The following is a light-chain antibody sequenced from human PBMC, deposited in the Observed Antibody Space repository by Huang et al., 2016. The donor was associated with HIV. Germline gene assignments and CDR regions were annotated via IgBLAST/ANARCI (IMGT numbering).Light chain of an antibody. CDR2: GAF. CDR1: QGVSSDY. V-gene: IGKV3-20*01. Sequence: EVVLTQSPDTLSLSPGERATLSCRASQGVSSDYIAWYQQKPGQAPRLLIKGAFNRATGIPDRFSGSGSGTDFTLAISRLEAEDFAVYFCQQYGASPYTFGQGTKLEIK. J-gene: IGKJ2*01. CDR3: QQYGASPYT.